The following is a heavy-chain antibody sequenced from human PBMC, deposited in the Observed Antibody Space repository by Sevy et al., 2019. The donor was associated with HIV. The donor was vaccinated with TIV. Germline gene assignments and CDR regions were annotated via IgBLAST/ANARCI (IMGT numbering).Heavy chain of an antibody. CDR1: GFTFSTYS. D-gene: IGHD3-22*01. V-gene: IGHV3-48*02. CDR3: AREAYYYDSREENWFDP. Sequence: GSLRLSCKASGFTFSTYSMHWVRQAPGKGLEWVSSISRTSTTTYHADSAKGRFTISRDNAKNSLYLQMNSLRDEDTAVYYCAREAYYYDSREENWFDPWGQGTLVTVSS. CDR2: ISRTSTTT. J-gene: IGHJ5*02.